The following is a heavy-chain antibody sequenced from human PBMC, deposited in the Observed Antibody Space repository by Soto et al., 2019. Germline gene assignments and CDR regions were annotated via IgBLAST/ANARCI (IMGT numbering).Heavy chain of an antibody. CDR2: IDPSDSYT. CDR1: GYSFTSYW. CDR3: ARQRGPRTTVPAYYYGMDV. D-gene: IGHD4-17*01. Sequence: GESLKISCKGSGYSFTSYWISWVRQMPGKGLEWMGRIDPSDSYTNYSPSFQGHVTISADKSISTAYLQWSSLKASDTAMYSCARQRGPRTTVPAYYYGMDVWGQGTTVTVSS. J-gene: IGHJ6*02. V-gene: IGHV5-10-1*01.